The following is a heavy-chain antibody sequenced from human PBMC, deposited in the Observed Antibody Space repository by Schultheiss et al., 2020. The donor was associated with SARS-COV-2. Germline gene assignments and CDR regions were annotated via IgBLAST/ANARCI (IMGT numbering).Heavy chain of an antibody. J-gene: IGHJ6*02. D-gene: IGHD5-24*01. V-gene: IGHV3-30*07. CDR3: ARDPDGYLVYHHGMDV. CDR2: ISYDGSDK. Sequence: GGSLRLSCTASGFTFSSYAMHWVRQAPGKGLEWVAVISYDGSDKYYADSVKGRFTISRDNAKNSLYLQMNSLRAEDTAVYYCARDPDGYLVYHHGMDVWGQGTTVTVSS. CDR1: GFTFSSYA.